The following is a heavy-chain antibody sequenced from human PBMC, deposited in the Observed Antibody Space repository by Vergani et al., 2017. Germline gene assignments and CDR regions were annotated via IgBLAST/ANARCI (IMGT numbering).Heavy chain of an antibody. CDR3: ARGRDYYDSSGQTEFDY. Sequence: QVQLQESGPGLVKPSGTLSLTCAVSGGSISSSNWWSWVRQPPGKGLEWIGEIYHSGSTNYNPSLKSRVTISVDKSKNQCSRKLSSVTAADTAVYYCARGRDYYDSSGQTEFDYWGQGTLVTVSS. D-gene: IGHD3-22*01. CDR2: IYHSGST. V-gene: IGHV4-4*02. J-gene: IGHJ4*02. CDR1: GGSISSSNW.